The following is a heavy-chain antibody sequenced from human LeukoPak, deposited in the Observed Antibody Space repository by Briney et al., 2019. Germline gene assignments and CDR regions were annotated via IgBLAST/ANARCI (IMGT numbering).Heavy chain of an antibody. D-gene: IGHD2-2*01. CDR2: IIHRGST. CDR3: ARDHQGRRYFDL. Sequence: SESLSLTCAVYGGSFSGYYWSWIRQPPGKGLEWIGEIIHRGSTNYNPSLKSRLTISVDTSKNQFSLKLSSVTAADPAVYYCARDHQGRRYFDLWGRGTLVTVSS. V-gene: IGHV4-34*12. J-gene: IGHJ2*01. CDR1: GGSFSGYY.